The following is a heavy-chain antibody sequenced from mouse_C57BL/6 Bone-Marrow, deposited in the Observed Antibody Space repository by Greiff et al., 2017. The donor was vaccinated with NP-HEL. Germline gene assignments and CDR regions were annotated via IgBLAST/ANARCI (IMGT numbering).Heavy chain of an antibody. CDR2: IDPSDSYT. J-gene: IGHJ3*01. D-gene: IGHD4-1*01. CDR1: GYTFTSYW. Sequence: QVQLQQSGAELVKPGASVKLSCKASGYTFTSYWMQWVKQRPGQGLEWIGEIDPSDSYTNYNQKFKGKATLTVDTSSSTAYMQLSSLTSEDSAVYYCAPLNWDWFAYWGQGTLVTVSA. CDR3: APLNWDWFAY. V-gene: IGHV1-50*01.